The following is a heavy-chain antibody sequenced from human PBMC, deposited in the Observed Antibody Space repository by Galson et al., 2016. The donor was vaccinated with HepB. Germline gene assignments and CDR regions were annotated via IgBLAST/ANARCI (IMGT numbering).Heavy chain of an antibody. J-gene: IGHJ3*02. V-gene: IGHV3-30-3*01. Sequence: LRLSCAASGFNFKTWAMHWVHQAPGKGLEWLTVISHDGGDKYYGDSVKGRFTISRDNSKSTLYLQMNSLRTEDTAVYYCARSRRDFWSGRDAFDIWGQGTMVSVSS. CDR1: GFNFKTWA. D-gene: IGHD3-3*01. CDR2: ISHDGGDK. CDR3: ARSRRDFWSGRDAFDI.